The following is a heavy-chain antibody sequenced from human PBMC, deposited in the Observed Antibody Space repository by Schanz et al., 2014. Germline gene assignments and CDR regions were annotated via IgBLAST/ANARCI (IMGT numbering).Heavy chain of an antibody. CDR2: INSANGNT. CDR1: GYTFTEYT. Sequence: QVQLVQSGPEVEKPGASVKVSCKTSGYTFTEYTMYWLRQAPGQRLEWMGWINSANGNTKYSHRFQGRVTITRDTSATTAYMELSSLRSEDTAVYFCTSEAHNHDGLRSYSNVWGQGTLVTVTS. V-gene: IGHV1-3*01. J-gene: IGHJ4*02. D-gene: IGHD3-10*01. CDR3: TSEAHNHDGLRSYSNV.